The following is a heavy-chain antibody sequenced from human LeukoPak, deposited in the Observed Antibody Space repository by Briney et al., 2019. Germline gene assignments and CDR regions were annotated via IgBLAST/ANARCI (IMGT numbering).Heavy chain of an antibody. CDR2: INPNSGGT. D-gene: IGHD2-15*01. CDR1: GYTFTGYY. V-gene: IGHV1-2*02. Sequence: ASVKVSCKASGYTFTGYYMHWVRQAPGQGLEWMGWINPNSGGTNYAQKFQGRVTMTRDTSISTAYMELSRLRSDDTAVYYCARAVCSGGSCYSFFDYWGQRTLVTVSS. CDR3: ARAVCSGGSCYSFFDY. J-gene: IGHJ4*02.